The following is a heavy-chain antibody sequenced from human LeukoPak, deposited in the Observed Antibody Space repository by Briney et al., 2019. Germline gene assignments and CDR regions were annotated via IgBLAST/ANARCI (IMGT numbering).Heavy chain of an antibody. D-gene: IGHD3-22*01. CDR2: INHSGST. CDR1: GGSFSGYY. J-gene: IGHJ4*01. Sequence: SETLSLTCAVYGGSFSGYYLSWIRLPRGKGLEWIGEINHSGSTNYNPSLKSRVTISVDTSKNQFSLKLSSVTAADAAVYYCARPHYYDSSGYPMWGDGTQVTVSS. V-gene: IGHV4-34*01. CDR3: ARPHYYDSSGYPM.